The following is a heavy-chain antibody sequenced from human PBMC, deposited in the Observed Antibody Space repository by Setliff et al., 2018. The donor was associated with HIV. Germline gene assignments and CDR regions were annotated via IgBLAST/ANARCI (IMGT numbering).Heavy chain of an antibody. V-gene: IGHV1-46*01. CDR1: GYTFTSYY. CDR3: ARDPAPSSSASYFQH. CDR2: INPSSGST. Sequence: ASVKVSCKASGYTFTSYYMHWVRQAPGQGLEWMGIINPSSGSTTYAQKCQGRVTMTRDTSTNTAYMELRSLRSDDTAVYYCARDPAPSSSASYFQHWGQGTPVTVSS. D-gene: IGHD6-6*01. J-gene: IGHJ1*01.